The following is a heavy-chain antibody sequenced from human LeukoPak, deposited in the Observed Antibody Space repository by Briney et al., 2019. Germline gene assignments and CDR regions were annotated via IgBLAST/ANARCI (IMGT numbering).Heavy chain of an antibody. V-gene: IGHV1-2*02. CDR2: INPNSGGT. CDR1: GYTFTNSY. Sequence: ASVKVSCKASGYTFTNSYMHWVRQAPGQGLEWMGWINPNSGGTDYAQKFQGRVTMTRDTSISTAYMELSRLRSDDTAVYYCAREMWLEPSSFDYWGQGTLVTVSS. D-gene: IGHD6-19*01. CDR3: AREMWLEPSSFDY. J-gene: IGHJ4*02.